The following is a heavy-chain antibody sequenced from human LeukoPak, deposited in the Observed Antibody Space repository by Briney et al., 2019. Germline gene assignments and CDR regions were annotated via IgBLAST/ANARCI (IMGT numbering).Heavy chain of an antibody. J-gene: IGHJ3*02. D-gene: IGHD1-26*01. CDR2: IYPGDSDT. CDR1: GYSFTNYW. Sequence: GESLKISCKGSGYSFTNYWIGWVRQMPGKGLEWMGIIYPGDSDTRYSPSFQGQVTISADKSVSTAYLQWSSLKASDTAMYYCASHKDVGSTIVAFDMWGQGTMVTVSS. CDR3: ASHKDVGSTIVAFDM. V-gene: IGHV5-51*01.